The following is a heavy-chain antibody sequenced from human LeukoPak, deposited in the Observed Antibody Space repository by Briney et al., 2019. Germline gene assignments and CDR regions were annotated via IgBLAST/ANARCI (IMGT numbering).Heavy chain of an antibody. CDR1: GYTFTSYG. D-gene: IGHD6-13*01. V-gene: IGHV1-18*01. CDR2: ISAYNGNT. CDR3: ARDGYSSSWSLWPVNWFDP. J-gene: IGHJ5*02. Sequence: ASVKVSCKASGYTFTSYGISWVRQAPGQGLEWMGWISAYNGNTNHAQKLQGRVTMTTDTSTSTAYMELRSLRSDDTAVYYCARDGYSSSWSLWPVNWFDPWGQGTLVTVSS.